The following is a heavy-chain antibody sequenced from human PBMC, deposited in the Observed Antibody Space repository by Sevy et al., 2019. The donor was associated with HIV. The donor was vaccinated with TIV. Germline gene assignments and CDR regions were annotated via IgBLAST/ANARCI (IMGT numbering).Heavy chain of an antibody. CDR1: GFSFSNAW. CDR3: STVAGRVVVAATLIHGNWYFDL. V-gene: IGHV3-15*07. CDR2: IKSKADSGPT. Sequence: GGSLRLSCAASGFSFSNAWMNWVRQAPGKGLEWVGRIKSKADSGPTDNAAPVKGRFTISRDDSKKALYLQMNSLKTEDAAVYYCSTVAGRVVVAATLIHGNWYFDLWGRGTLVTVSS. D-gene: IGHD2-15*01. J-gene: IGHJ2*01.